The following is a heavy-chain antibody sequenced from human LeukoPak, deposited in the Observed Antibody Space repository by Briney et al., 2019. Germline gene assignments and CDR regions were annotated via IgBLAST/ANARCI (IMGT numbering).Heavy chain of an antibody. CDR1: GGSISSYY. J-gene: IGHJ3*02. CDR2: IYYSGST. Sequence: SETLSLTCTVSGGSISSYYWSWIRQPPGKGLEWIGYIYYSGSTNYNPSLKSRVTISVDTSKNQFSLKLSSVTAADTAVYYCARPDTGSAFDIWGQGTMVTVSS. D-gene: IGHD1-26*01. CDR3: ARPDTGSAFDI. V-gene: IGHV4-59*12.